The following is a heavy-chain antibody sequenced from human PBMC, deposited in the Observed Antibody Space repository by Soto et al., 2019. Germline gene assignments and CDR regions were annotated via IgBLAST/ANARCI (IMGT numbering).Heavy chain of an antibody. J-gene: IGHJ4*02. D-gene: IGHD6-13*01. Sequence: GGSLRLSCVASGFTFSSYSMNWVRQAPGKGLEWVSHVSSSSSIIEYADSVKGRFTISRENAKNSLYLQMNSLRAEDTAVYYCASLQTGYSSSWYLDYWGQGTLVTVSS. CDR1: GFTFSSYS. CDR3: ASLQTGYSSSWYLDY. CDR2: VSSSSSII. V-gene: IGHV3-48*01.